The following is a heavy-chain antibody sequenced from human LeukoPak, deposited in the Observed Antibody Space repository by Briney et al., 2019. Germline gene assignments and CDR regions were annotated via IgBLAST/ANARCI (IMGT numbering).Heavy chain of an antibody. CDR1: GYTFSNFG. V-gene: IGHV1-18*01. CDR3: AREQPHFDFWSNYLEGKWFDP. CDR2: ISTYNGNT. D-gene: IGHD3-3*01. J-gene: IGHJ5*02. Sequence: ASVKVSCKASGYTFSNFGISWVRQAPRQGLEWMGWISTYNGNTNYAQKFQGRDTMTTDTSTTTVYMELRSLRSDDTALYHCAREQPHFDFWSNYLEGKWFDPWGQGTLVTVSS.